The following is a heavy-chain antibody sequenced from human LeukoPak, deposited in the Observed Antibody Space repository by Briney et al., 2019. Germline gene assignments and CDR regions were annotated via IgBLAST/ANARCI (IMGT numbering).Heavy chain of an antibody. CDR3: ARRSGVVVGHSYYFDY. J-gene: IGHJ4*02. V-gene: IGHV4-34*01. Sequence: SETLSLTCAVYGGSFSGYYWSWIRQPPGKGLEWIGEINHSGSTNYNPSLKSRVTISVDTSKNQFSLKPSSVTAADTAVYYCARRSGVVVGHSYYFDYWGQGTLVTVSS. CDR1: GGSFSGYY. CDR2: INHSGST. D-gene: IGHD2-2*01.